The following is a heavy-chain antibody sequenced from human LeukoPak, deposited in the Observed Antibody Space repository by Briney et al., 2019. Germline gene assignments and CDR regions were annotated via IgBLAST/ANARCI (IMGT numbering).Heavy chain of an antibody. J-gene: IGHJ3*02. Sequence: SETLSLTCTVSGGSISSYYWSWIRQPPGKGLEWIGYIYYSGGTDYNPSLKSRVTISVDTSKNQFSLKLRSVTAADTAVYYCARHVAISGPYDASDIWGQGTMVTVSP. CDR1: GGSISSYY. D-gene: IGHD3-3*02. CDR2: IYYSGGT. CDR3: ARHVAISGPYDASDI. V-gene: IGHV4-59*08.